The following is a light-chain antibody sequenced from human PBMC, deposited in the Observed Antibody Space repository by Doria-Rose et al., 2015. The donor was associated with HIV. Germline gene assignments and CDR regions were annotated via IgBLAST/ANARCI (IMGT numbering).Light chain of an antibody. Sequence: DVRVTQSPESLGMSLGERATLNCKSNQSPLYTSKNYLAWYQQKPGQPPKLLIYWASTRQSRVPARFSCSRSGTDFTLTISSLEAEDVAVYYCQQYYDTPSFGPGITVDIK. CDR1: QSPLYTSKNY. CDR3: QQYYDTPS. CDR2: WAS. V-gene: IGKV4-1*01. J-gene: IGKJ3*01.